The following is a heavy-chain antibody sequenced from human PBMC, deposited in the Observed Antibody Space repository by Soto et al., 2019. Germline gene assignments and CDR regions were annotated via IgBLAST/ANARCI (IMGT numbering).Heavy chain of an antibody. CDR1: GFTFSNSL. V-gene: IGHV3-7*03. CDR2: INEDLIET. D-gene: IGHD2-21*02. CDR3: AREARPEVLRDLLIRQRAKTWGGDPSRGLGNYSYGMEV. J-gene: IGHJ6*04. Sequence: VVSLRLSCAASGFTFSNSLITWLRQAPVNGLEWVSNINEDLIETYYLYSLRVRFAISRDNAKSSLFLQMTGLRADDTAVYFCAREARPEVLRDLLIRQRAKTWGGDPSRGLGNYSYGMEVWGEGTPVTVSS.